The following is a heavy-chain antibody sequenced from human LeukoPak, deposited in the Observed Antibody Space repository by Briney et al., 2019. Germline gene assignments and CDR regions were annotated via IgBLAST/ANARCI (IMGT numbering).Heavy chain of an antibody. CDR2: INPSGGST. Sequence: ASLKLSCTASGYTFTSYYMHWVRQAPGQGLEWMGIINPSGGSTSYAQKFQGRVTMTRDMSTSTVYMELSSLRSEDTAVYYCASSPITRVGALPLFDYWGQGTLVTVSS. V-gene: IGHV1-46*01. D-gene: IGHD1-26*01. CDR1: GYTFTSYY. J-gene: IGHJ4*02. CDR3: ASSPITRVGALPLFDY.